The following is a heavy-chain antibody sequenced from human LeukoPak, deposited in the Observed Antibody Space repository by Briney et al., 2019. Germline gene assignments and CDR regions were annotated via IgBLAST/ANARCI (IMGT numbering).Heavy chain of an antibody. D-gene: IGHD3-10*01. V-gene: IGHV3-13*05. CDR3: ARVPPPGGLSLKRSGYFDY. CDR1: GFTFSSYD. J-gene: IGHJ4*02. Sequence: PGGSLILSCAASGFTFSSYDMHWVRQATGKGLEWVSAIGTDGDPYYPGSVKGGFTISRQNAKNSLYLLMNNLRAGDTAVYYCARVPPPGGLSLKRSGYFDYWGQGTLVTVSS. CDR2: IGTDGDP.